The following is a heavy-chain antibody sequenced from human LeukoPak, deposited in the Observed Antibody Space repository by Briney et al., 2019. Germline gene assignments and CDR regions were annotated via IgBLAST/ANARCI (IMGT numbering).Heavy chain of an antibody. D-gene: IGHD6-13*01. Sequence: SETLSLTCTVSGGSISSYYWSWIRQPPGKGLEWIGYIYYSGSTNYNPSLKSRVTISVDTSKNQFSLKLSSVTAAGTAVYYCARDQQLVGYFDYWGQGTLVTVSS. CDR3: ARDQQLVGYFDY. J-gene: IGHJ4*02. V-gene: IGHV4-59*01. CDR1: GGSISSYY. CDR2: IYYSGST.